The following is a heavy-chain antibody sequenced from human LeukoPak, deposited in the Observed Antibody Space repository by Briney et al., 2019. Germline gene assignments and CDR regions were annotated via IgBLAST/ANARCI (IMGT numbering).Heavy chain of an antibody. CDR3: ARMEWYYDSSGYPLPGFDP. Sequence: PSETLPLTCAVYGGSFSGYYWSWLRQPPGKGLEWIGEINHSGSTNYNPSLKSRVTISVDTSKNQFSLKLSSVTAADTAVYYCARMEWYYDSSGYPLPGFDPWGQGTLVTVSS. D-gene: IGHD3-22*01. CDR2: INHSGST. CDR1: GGSFSGYY. J-gene: IGHJ5*02. V-gene: IGHV4-34*01.